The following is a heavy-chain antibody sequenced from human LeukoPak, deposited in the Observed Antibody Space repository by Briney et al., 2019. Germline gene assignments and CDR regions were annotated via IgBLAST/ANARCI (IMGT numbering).Heavy chain of an antibody. CDR3: ARGPIIDIVIVPASDDYYFMDV. D-gene: IGHD2-2*01. CDR1: GYTFSSYG. J-gene: IGHJ6*03. V-gene: IGHV1-18*01. Sequence: ASVKVSCKTSGYTFSSYGLTWMRQAPGQGPEWLGWSSPYNGNTNYAQKFQGRVTMTTDTSTSTAYMELRSLRSDDTAGYYCARGPIIDIVIVPASDDYYFMDVGGKGTRVPVPS. CDR2: SSPYNGNT.